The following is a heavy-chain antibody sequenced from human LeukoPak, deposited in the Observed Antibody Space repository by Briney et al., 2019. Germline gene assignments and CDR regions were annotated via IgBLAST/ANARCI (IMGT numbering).Heavy chain of an antibody. CDR3: ARDSLASYSYGFSAFDI. Sequence: SVKVSCKAPGGTFSSYAISWVRQAPGQGLEWMGGIIPIFGTANYAQKFQGRVTITADKSTSTDYMELSSLRSEDTAVYYCARDSLASYSYGFSAFDIWGQGTMVTVSS. D-gene: IGHD5-18*01. V-gene: IGHV1-69*06. CDR2: IIPIFGTA. CDR1: GGTFSSYA. J-gene: IGHJ3*02.